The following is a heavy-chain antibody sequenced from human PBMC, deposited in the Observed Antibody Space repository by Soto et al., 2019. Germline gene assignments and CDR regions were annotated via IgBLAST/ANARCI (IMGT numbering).Heavy chain of an antibody. V-gene: IGHV4-31*03. CDR1: GGSISSGGYY. CDR2: IYYSGST. D-gene: IGHD6-13*01. CDR3: AGSFGVAAAGPFDY. J-gene: IGHJ4*02. Sequence: SETLSLTCTVSGGSISSGGYYWSWIRQHPGKGPEWIGYIYYSGSTYYNPSLKSRVTISVDTSKNQFSLKLSSVTAADTAVYYCAGSFGVAAAGPFDYWGQGTLVTAPQ.